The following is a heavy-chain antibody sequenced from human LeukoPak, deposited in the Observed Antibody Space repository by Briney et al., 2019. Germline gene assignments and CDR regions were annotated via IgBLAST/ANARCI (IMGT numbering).Heavy chain of an antibody. CDR2: VHPDTGYA. J-gene: IGHJ5*02. V-gene: IGHV1-8*01. CDR3: ARGPRNDP. D-gene: IGHD1-14*01. CDR1: GYTFTTYE. Sequence: ASVKVSCKTSGYTFTTYEINWVRQAAGQGLEWMGWVHPDTGYADYPQKFQGRVTMTSDTSISTAYMELSSLRSDDTAVYFCARGPRNDPWGQGTLVTVSS.